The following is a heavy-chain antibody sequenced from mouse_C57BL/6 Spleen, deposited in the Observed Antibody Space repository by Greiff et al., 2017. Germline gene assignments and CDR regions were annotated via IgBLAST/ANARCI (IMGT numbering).Heavy chain of an antibody. Sequence: EVQVVESGGGLVKPGGSLKLSCAASGFTFSDYGMHWVRQAPEKGLEWVAYISSGSSTIYYADTVKGRFTISRDNAKNTLFLQRTSLRSEGTAMYYCASHYCGSHWYFDVWGTGTTVTVSS. CDR3: ASHYCGSHWYFDV. J-gene: IGHJ1*03. CDR1: GFTFSDYG. CDR2: ISSGSSTI. V-gene: IGHV5-17*01. D-gene: IGHD1-1*01.